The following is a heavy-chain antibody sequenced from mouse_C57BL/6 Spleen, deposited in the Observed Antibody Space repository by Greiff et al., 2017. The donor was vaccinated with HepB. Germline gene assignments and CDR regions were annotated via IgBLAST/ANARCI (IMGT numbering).Heavy chain of an antibody. CDR2: IDPSDSYT. D-gene: IGHD1-1*01. J-gene: IGHJ2*01. Sequence: VQLQQPGAELVKPGASVKLSCKASGYTFTSYWMQWVKQRPGQGLEWIGEIDPSDSYTNYNQKFKGKATLTVDTSSSTAYMQLSSLTSEDSAVYYCARRGYYGSRGLDYWGQGTTLTVSS. CDR3: ARRGYYGSRGLDY. V-gene: IGHV1-50*01. CDR1: GYTFTSYW.